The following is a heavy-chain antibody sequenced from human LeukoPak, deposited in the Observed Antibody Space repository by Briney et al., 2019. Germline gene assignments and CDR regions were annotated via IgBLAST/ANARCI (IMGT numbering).Heavy chain of an antibody. CDR1: GFTFSSYG. J-gene: IGHJ6*04. Sequence: GRSLRLSCAASGFTFSSYGMHWVRQAPGKGLEWVAVISYDGGNKYYADSVKGRFTISRDNSKNTLYLQMNSLRAEDTAVYYCARNTAMVDYYSYGMDVWGKGTTVTVSS. CDR2: ISYDGGNK. D-gene: IGHD5-18*01. V-gene: IGHV3-30*03. CDR3: ARNTAMVDYYSYGMDV.